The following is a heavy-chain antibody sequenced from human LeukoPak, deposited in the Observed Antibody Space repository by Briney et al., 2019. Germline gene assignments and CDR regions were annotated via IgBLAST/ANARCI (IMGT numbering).Heavy chain of an antibody. CDR3: AELGITMIGGV. Sequence: GGSLRLSCAASGFTFSSYEMNWVRQAPGKGLEWVSYISSSGSTIYYADSVKGRFTISRDNATNSPYLQMNSLRAEDTAVYYCAELGITMIGGVWGKGTTVTISS. CDR1: GFTFSSYE. D-gene: IGHD3-10*02. V-gene: IGHV3-48*03. CDR2: ISSSGSTI. J-gene: IGHJ6*04.